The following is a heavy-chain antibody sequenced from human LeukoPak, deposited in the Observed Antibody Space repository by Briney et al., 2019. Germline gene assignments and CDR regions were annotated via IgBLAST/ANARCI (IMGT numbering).Heavy chain of an antibody. CDR2: INSDGSTT. J-gene: IGHJ4*02. CDR3: ARDVTDLDY. CDR1: GFTFSTYT. Sequence: GGSLRLSCAASGFTFSTYTMNWVRQAPGKGLVWVSRINSDGSTTTYADSVKGRFTISRDNAKNTLYLQMNSLRAEDTAVYYCARDVTDLDYWGQGTLVTVSS. V-gene: IGHV3-74*01. D-gene: IGHD1-20*01.